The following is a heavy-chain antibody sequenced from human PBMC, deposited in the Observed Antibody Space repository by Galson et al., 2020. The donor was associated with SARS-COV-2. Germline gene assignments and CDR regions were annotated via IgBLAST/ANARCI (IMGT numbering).Heavy chain of an antibody. CDR2: IYSGNNT. Sequence: HTCAASGFTVSSNYMTWVRQAPGKGLEWVSNIYSGNNTFYADSVKGRFTLSRDNSKNTLYLQMSSLRAEDTAVYYCARQSKDHFCMDVWGKGTTVTVSS. CDR1: GFTVSSNY. J-gene: IGHJ6*03. CDR3: ARQSKDHFCMDV. V-gene: IGHV3-53*01.